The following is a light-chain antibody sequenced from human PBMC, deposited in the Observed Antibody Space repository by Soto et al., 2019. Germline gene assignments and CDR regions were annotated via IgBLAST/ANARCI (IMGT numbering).Light chain of an antibody. CDR3: QQYGSSPPWT. V-gene: IGKV3-20*01. CDR1: QSVSSSY. J-gene: IGKJ1*01. Sequence: EIVLTQSPGTLSLSPGERATLSCRASQSVSSSYLAWYQQKPGQAPRLLFYGASNRATGVPDRFSGSGSGTDFTLTISRLEPEDVAVYYCQQYGSSPPWTFGQGTKVEI. CDR2: GAS.